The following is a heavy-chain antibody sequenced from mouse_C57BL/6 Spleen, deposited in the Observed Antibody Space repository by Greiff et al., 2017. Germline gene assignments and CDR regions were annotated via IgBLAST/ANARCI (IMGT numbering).Heavy chain of an antibody. J-gene: IGHJ4*01. CDR2: IYPGSGST. Sequence: QVQLQQSGAELVKPGASVKMSCKASGYTFTSYWITWVKQRPGQGLEWIGDIYPGSGSTNYNEKFKSKATLTVDTSSSTAYMQLSSLTSEDSAVYYCARNKAIVHYAMDYWGQGTSVTVSS. V-gene: IGHV1-55*01. D-gene: IGHD2-5*01. CDR1: GYTFTSYW. CDR3: ARNKAIVHYAMDY.